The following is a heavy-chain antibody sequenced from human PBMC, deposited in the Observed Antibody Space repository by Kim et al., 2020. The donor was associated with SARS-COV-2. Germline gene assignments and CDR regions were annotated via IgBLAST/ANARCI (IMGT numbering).Heavy chain of an antibody. CDR2: ISGDGGST. D-gene: IGHD3-10*01. Sequence: GGSLRLSCAASGFTFDDYAMHWVRQAPGKGLEWVSLISGDGGSTYYADSVKGRFTISRDNSKNSLYLQMNSLRTEDTALYYCAKDKRRDPPPLYYYGSGSYYPSGWFDPWGQGTLVTVSS. V-gene: IGHV3-43*02. J-gene: IGHJ5*02. CDR3: AKDKRRDPPPLYYYGSGSYYPSGWFDP. CDR1: GFTFDDYA.